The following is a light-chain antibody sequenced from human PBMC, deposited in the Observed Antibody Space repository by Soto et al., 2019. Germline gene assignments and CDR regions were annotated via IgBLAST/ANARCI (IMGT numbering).Light chain of an antibody. J-gene: IGKJ2*01. V-gene: IGKV3-15*01. Sequence: EIGMPQSPATLSVSPGERATLSCRASQSVSSNLAWYQQKPGQAPRLLIYGASTRATGIPARFSGSASGTDFTLTISSLQSEDSAVYYCQQYKNWPPLYTFGQGTKLEIK. CDR1: QSVSSN. CDR2: GAS. CDR3: QQYKNWPPLYT.